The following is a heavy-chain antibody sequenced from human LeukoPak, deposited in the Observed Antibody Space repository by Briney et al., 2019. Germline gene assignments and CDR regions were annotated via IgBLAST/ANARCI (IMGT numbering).Heavy chain of an antibody. CDR3: AREETDIVVENWFDP. CDR1: GFTFSSYW. J-gene: IGHJ5*02. V-gene: IGHV3-74*01. D-gene: IGHD2-15*01. Sequence: PGGSLRLSCAASGFTFSSYWMHWVRQAPGKGLVWVSRINSDGSSTSYADSVKGRFTISRDNAKNTLYLQMNSLRAEDTAVYYCAREETDIVVENWFDPWGQGTLVTVSS. CDR2: INSDGSST.